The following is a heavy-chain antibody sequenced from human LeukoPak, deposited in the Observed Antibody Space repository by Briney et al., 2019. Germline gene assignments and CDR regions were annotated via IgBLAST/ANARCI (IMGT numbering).Heavy chain of an antibody. J-gene: IGHJ4*02. CDR3: ARHPSLAAAGQN. V-gene: IGHV5-51*01. CDR2: IYPGDSDT. Sequence: GESLKISCKGSGYSYTSDWIGWVRQMPGKGLEWMGSIYPGDSDTRYSPSFQGQVTISADKSISTAYLQWSSLKASDTAMYYCARHPSLAAAGQNWGQGTLVTVSS. CDR1: GYSYTSDW. D-gene: IGHD6-13*01.